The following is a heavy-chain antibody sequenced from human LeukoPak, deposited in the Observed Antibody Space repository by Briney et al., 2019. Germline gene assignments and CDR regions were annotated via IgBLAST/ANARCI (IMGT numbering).Heavy chain of an antibody. CDR1: GFTFSTYA. CDR2: ISEGGANT. V-gene: IGHV3-23*01. CDR3: AKDGQVNQPDRLFTD. D-gene: IGHD1-14*01. Sequence: PGGSLRLSCAASGFTFSTYAMTWVRQAPGQGLEWVSGISEGGANTYYADSVKGRFTISRDNSKNMLYLQMNSLRDEDTAVYYCAKDGQVNQPDRLFTDWGQGTLVIVSS. J-gene: IGHJ4*02.